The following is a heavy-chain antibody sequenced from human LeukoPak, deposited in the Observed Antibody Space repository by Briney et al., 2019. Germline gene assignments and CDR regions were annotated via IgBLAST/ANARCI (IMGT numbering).Heavy chain of an antibody. CDR3: ARDARSRVGTDYYYYMDV. Sequence: GGSLRLSCAASGFTFSSYSMNWVRQAPGKGLEWVSSISSSSSYIYYADSVKGRFTISRDNAKNTLYLQMNSLRAEDTAVYYCARDARSRVGTDYYYYMDVWGKGTTVTVSS. CDR2: ISSSSSYI. CDR1: GFTFSSYS. D-gene: IGHD1-1*01. J-gene: IGHJ6*03. V-gene: IGHV3-21*01.